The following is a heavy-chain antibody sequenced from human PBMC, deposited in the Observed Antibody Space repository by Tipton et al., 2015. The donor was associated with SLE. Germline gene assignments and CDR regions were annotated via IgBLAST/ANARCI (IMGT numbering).Heavy chain of an antibody. V-gene: IGHV4-59*01. J-gene: IGHJ5*02. D-gene: IGHD1-1*01. Sequence: TLSLTCTVSGGSISSYYWSWIRQPPGKGLEWIGYIYYSGSTNYNPSLKSRVTISVDTSKNQFSLKLSSVTAADTAVYYCARDSKSWRGWFDPWGQGTLATVSS. CDR1: GGSISSYY. CDR2: IYYSGST. CDR3: ARDSKSWRGWFDP.